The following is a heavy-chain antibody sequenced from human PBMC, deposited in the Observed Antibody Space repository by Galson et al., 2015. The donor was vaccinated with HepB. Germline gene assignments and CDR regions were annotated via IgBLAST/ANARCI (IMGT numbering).Heavy chain of an antibody. Sequence: TLSLTCTVSGGSISGGAFYWIWIRHQPGKGLEWVGYIYYNGSDSYNPSLKSRITISVDTFKSQFSLKLRSVTAADTAVYYCARGLLKCCVGSCYIDSWGQGTLVSVSS. CDR3: ARGLLKCCVGSCYIDS. V-gene: IGHV4-31*03. CDR2: IYYNGSD. CDR1: GGSISGGAFY. D-gene: IGHD2-15*01. J-gene: IGHJ4*02.